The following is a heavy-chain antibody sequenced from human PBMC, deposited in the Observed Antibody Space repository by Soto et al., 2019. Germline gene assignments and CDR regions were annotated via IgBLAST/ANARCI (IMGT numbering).Heavy chain of an antibody. V-gene: IGHV3-23*01. CDR3: AKLLSAGGTRRPIDYFDY. CDR1: GFTFNTYP. D-gene: IGHD6-13*01. CDR2: ISTSGGST. J-gene: IGHJ4*02. Sequence: EVQLLDSGGGLVRPGGSLRLSCAASGFTFNTYPMSWVRQAPGKGLEWVSAISTSGGSTYYADSVKGRFTISRDNSKNTVLLQMNSLRAEDTAVYYCAKLLSAGGTRRPIDYFDYWGQGTLVTVSS.